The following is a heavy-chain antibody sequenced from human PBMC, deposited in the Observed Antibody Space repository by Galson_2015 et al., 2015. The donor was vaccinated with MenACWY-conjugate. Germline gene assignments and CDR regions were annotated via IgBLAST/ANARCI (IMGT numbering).Heavy chain of an antibody. CDR2: INPADSNI. J-gene: IGHJ6*02. D-gene: IGHD1-26*01. CDR1: GYSFTNYW. Sequence: QSGAEVKKPGESLTISCKGSGYSFTNYWTAWVRQMPGKGLEWVGLINPADSNIRYSPSFQGQVTISADESISTAHLQWSSLKASDTAMYYCARHPPGGRGMDVWGRGTTVTVSS. CDR3: ARHPPGGRGMDV. V-gene: IGHV5-51*01.